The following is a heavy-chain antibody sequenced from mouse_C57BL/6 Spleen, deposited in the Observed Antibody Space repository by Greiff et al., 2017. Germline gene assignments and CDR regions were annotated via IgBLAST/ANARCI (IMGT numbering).Heavy chain of an antibody. CDR2: IDPETGGT. D-gene: IGHD2-4*01. V-gene: IGHV1-15*01. J-gene: IGHJ3*01. CDR1: GYTFTDYE. CDR3: TRREYDYDAWFAY. Sequence: QVQLKESGAELVRPGASVTLSCKASGYTFTDYEMHWVKQTPVHGLEWIGAIDPETGGTAYNQKFKGKAILTADKSSSTAYMELRSLTSEDSAVYYCTRREYDYDAWFAYWGQGTLVTVSA.